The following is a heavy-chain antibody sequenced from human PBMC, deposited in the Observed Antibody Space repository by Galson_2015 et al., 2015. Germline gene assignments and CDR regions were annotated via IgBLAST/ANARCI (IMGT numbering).Heavy chain of an antibody. CDR3: ARGGARERRYNGSFFSG. V-gene: IGHV4-39*07. CDR1: GGSISSSSYY. Sequence: ETLSLTCTVSGGSISSSSYYWGWIRQPPGKGLEWIGSIYYSGSTYYNPSLKSRVTISVDTSKNQFSLKLSSVTAADTAVYYCARGGARERRYNGSFFSGWGQGTLVTVSS. D-gene: IGHD3-10*01. J-gene: IGHJ4*02. CDR2: IYYSGST.